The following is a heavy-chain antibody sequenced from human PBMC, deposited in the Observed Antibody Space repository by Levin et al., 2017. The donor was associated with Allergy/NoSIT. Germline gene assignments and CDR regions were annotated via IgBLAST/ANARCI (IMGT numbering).Heavy chain of an antibody. CDR2: IYPGDSDT. D-gene: IGHD2-2*02. J-gene: IGHJ4*02. Sequence: GGSLRLSCKGSGYSFTSYWIGWVRQMPGKGLEWMGIIYPGDSDTRYSPSFQGQVTISADKSISTAYLQWSSLKASDTAMYYCARQSCSSTSCDTNYFDYWGQGTLVTVSS. CDR3: ARQSCSSTSCDTNYFDY. CDR1: GYSFTSYW. V-gene: IGHV5-51*01.